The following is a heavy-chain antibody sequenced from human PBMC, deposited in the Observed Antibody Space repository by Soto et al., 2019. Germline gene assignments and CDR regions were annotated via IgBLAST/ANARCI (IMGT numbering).Heavy chain of an antibody. D-gene: IGHD6-13*01. CDR3: ASFLSYSSSWYEPYYYYYYGMDV. CDR1: GGSISSSSYY. CDR2: IYYSGST. Sequence: PSETLSLTCTVSGGSISSSSYYWGWIRQPPGKGLEWIGSIYYSGSTYYNPSLKSRVTISVDTSKNQFSLKLSSVTAADTAVYYCASFLSYSSSWYEPYYYYYYGMDVWGQGTTVTVSS. J-gene: IGHJ6*02. V-gene: IGHV4-39*01.